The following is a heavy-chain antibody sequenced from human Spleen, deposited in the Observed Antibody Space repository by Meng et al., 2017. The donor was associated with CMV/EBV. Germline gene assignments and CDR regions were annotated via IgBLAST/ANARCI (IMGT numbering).Heavy chain of an antibody. Sequence: GGSLRLSCAASGFTFSSYTMHWVRQAPGKGLEWVAVISYDGSNKYYADSVKGRFTISRDNSKNTLYLQMNSLRAEDTAVYYCARDRDLHLYQLLSDGFDYWGQGTLVTVSS. CDR2: ISYDGSNK. CDR3: ARDRDLHLYQLLSDGFDY. CDR1: GFTFSSYT. J-gene: IGHJ4*02. D-gene: IGHD2-2*01. V-gene: IGHV3-30-3*01.